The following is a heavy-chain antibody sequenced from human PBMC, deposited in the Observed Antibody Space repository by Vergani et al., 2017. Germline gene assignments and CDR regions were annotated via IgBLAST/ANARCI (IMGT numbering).Heavy chain of an antibody. V-gene: IGHV4-34*01. CDR1: GGSFSGYY. D-gene: IGHD6-6*01. CDR3: ARGLRTRPVDY. J-gene: IGHJ4*02. Sequence: QVQLQQWGAGLLKPSDTLSLTCAVYGGSFSGYYWSWIRQPPGKGLEWIGEINHSGSTNYNPSLKSRVTISVDTSKNQFSLKLSSVTAADTAVYYCARGLRTRPVDYWGQGTLVTVSS. CDR2: INHSGST.